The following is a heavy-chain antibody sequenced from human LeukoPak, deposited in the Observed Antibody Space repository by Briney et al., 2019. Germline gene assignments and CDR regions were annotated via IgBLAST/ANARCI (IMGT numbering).Heavy chain of an antibody. CDR3: ARIGCSGGSCYFDG. J-gene: IGHJ4*02. V-gene: IGHV4-38-2*01. CDR2: IYHSGST. Sequence: SETLSLTCAVSGYSISSGYYWGWTRQPPGKGLEWIGSIYHSGSTYYNPSLKSRVTISVDTSKNQFSLKLSSVTAADTAVYYCARIGCSGGSCYFDGWGQGTLVTVSS. D-gene: IGHD2-15*01. CDR1: GYSISSGYY.